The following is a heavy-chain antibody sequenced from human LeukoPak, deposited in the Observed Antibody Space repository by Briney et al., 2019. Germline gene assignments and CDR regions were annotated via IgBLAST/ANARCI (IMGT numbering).Heavy chain of an antibody. CDR3: ARGCRSSSDGHYWFDP. V-gene: IGHV4-34*01. J-gene: IGHJ5*02. D-gene: IGHD6-6*01. Sequence: SETLSLTCAVYGGSFSGYYWCWIRQPPGRGLEWIGEINHSGSTNYNPSLKSRVTISVDTSKNQFSLKLSSVTAADTAVYYCARGCRSSSDGHYWFDPWGQGTLVTVS. CDR1: GGSFSGYY. CDR2: INHSGST.